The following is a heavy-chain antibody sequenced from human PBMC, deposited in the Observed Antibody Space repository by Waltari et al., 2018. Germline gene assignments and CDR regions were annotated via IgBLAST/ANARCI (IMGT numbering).Heavy chain of an antibody. Sequence: QVQLLQSGAEVKKPGSSVKVSCKATGGTLSSDGVSWVRQAPGQGLEWMGGSIPILLLTSYAQNFQGRVTITADDSTNTAYMELSNLQSEDTAVYYCARLGYCSGDSCYPGYQHIYYMDVWGNGTTVTVSS. CDR2: SIPILLLT. CDR3: ARLGYCSGDSCYPGYQHIYYMDV. J-gene: IGHJ6*03. V-gene: IGHV1-69*04. D-gene: IGHD2-15*01. CDR1: GGTLSSDG.